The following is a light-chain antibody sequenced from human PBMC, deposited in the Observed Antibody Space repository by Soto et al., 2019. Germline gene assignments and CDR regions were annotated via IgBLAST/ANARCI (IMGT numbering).Light chain of an antibody. CDR3: QQFNSYPIT. V-gene: IGKV1-13*02. CDR2: DVS. Sequence: AIQLTQSPCSLSASVGDRVTITCRASQDIRGALAWYQQKPGKAPKILIYDVSTLESGVPSRFSGSSSGTDFTLTISSLQPVDFATYYCQQFNSYPITLGQGTRLEIK. CDR1: QDIRGA. J-gene: IGKJ5*01.